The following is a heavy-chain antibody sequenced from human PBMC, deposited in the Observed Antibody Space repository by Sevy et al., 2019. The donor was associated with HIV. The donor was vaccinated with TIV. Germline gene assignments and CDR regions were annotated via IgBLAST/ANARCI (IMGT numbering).Heavy chain of an antibody. CDR2: IYYSGST. V-gene: IGHV4-59*08. CDR3: ARHQESTYYYYYYGMDV. D-gene: IGHD2-2*01. CDR1: GGSISSYY. J-gene: IGHJ6*02. Sequence: SETLSLTCTVSGGSISSYYWSWIRQPPGKGLEWIGYIYYSGSTNYNPSLKSRVTISVDTSKNQFCLKLSSVTAADTAVYYCARHQESTYYYYYYGMDVWGQGTTVTVSS.